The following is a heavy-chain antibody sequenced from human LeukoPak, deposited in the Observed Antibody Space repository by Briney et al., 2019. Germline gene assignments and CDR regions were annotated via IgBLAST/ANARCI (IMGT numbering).Heavy chain of an antibody. Sequence: GGSLRLSCAASGFTFSSYWMTWVRQAPGKGLEWVANIKQDGSEAYYVDSVKGRFTVSRDNAKNSLYLQLNSLGAEDTAVYYCARDSVYYYDSSAPFDAFDIWGQGTMVTVSS. CDR1: GFTFSSYW. J-gene: IGHJ3*02. CDR3: ARDSVYYYDSSAPFDAFDI. V-gene: IGHV3-7*01. D-gene: IGHD3-22*01. CDR2: IKQDGSEA.